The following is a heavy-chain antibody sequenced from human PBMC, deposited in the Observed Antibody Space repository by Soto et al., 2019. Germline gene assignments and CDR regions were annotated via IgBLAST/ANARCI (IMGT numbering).Heavy chain of an antibody. CDR2: IYYSGST. D-gene: IGHD5-12*01. CDR1: GGSISSYY. Sequence: PSETLSLTCTVSGGSISSYYWSWIRQPPGKGLEWIGYIYYSGSTNYNPSLKSRVTISLDTSKNQFSLKLNSVTAADTAVYYCARQGVATIGSYYFDYWGQGTLVTSPQ. CDR3: ARQGVATIGSYYFDY. V-gene: IGHV4-59*08. J-gene: IGHJ4*02.